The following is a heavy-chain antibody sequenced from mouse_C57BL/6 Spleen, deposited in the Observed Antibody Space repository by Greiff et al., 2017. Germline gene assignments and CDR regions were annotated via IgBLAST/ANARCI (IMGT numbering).Heavy chain of an antibody. CDR3: ATYGYDGYFDY. V-gene: IGHV14-1*01. CDR1: GFNIKDYY. CDR2: IDPEDGDT. J-gene: IGHJ2*01. D-gene: IGHD2-2*01. Sequence: EVQLQQSGAELVRPGASVKLSCTASGFNIKDYYMHWVKQRPEQGLEWIGRIDPEDGDTEYAPKFQGKATMTADTSSNTAYLQLSSLTSEDTAVYYCATYGYDGYFDYWGQGTTLTVSS.